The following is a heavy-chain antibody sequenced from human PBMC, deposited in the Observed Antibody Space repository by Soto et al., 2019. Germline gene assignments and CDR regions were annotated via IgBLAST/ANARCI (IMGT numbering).Heavy chain of an antibody. CDR3: ARLSTGTRANDY. J-gene: IGHJ4*02. D-gene: IGHD1-7*01. V-gene: IGHV1-18*04. CDR2: ISAYNGNT. Sequence: APVKVSCKASGYTFTSYGISRVRQAPGQGLEWMGWISAYNGNTNYAQKLQGRVTMTTDTSTSTAYMELRSLRSDDTAVYYCARLSTGTRANDYWGQGTLVTVSS. CDR1: GYTFTSYG.